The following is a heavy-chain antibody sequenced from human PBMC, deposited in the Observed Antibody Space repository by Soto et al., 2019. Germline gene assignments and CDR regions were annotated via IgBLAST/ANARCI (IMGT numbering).Heavy chain of an antibody. Sequence: EVQLVESGGGLVQPGGSLRLSCAASGFTFSSYCMSWVRQAPGKGLEWVANIKQDGSEKYYVDSVKGRFTISRDNAKNSLYLQMNSLRAEDTAVYYCAREKGFGELLINYWGQGTLVTVSS. CDR2: IKQDGSEK. D-gene: IGHD3-10*01. CDR3: AREKGFGELLINY. J-gene: IGHJ4*02. V-gene: IGHV3-7*01. CDR1: GFTFSSYC.